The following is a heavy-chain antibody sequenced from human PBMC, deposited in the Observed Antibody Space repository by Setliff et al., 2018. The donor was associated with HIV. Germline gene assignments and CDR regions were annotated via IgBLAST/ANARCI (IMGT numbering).Heavy chain of an antibody. J-gene: IGHJ3*01. Sequence: SVKVSCKTSGGTFNTYPIAWVRQAPGQGLEWMGGIAPNLRMPNYIQKFKGRLTITADESTSTVYMELTNLRSEDTAMYYCAREKSPVSEYFDWLKPRHVFDVWGQGTVVTVSS. CDR2: IAPNLRMP. D-gene: IGHD3-9*01. CDR3: AREKSPVSEYFDWLKPRHVFDV. CDR1: GGTFNTYP. V-gene: IGHV1-69*10.